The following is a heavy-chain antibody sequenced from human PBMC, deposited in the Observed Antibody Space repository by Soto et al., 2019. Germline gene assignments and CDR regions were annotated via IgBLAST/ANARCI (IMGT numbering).Heavy chain of an antibody. Sequence: PSETLSLTCTVSGDSISSGGYYWSWIRQHPGKGLEWIGYIYYSGSTYYNPSLKSRVTISVDTSKNQFSLKLSSVTAADTAVYYCARRYSNSGDGFDNWGQGTLVTVSS. D-gene: IGHD4-4*01. CDR1: GDSISSGGYY. CDR3: ARRYSNSGDGFDN. J-gene: IGHJ4*02. V-gene: IGHV4-31*03. CDR2: IYYSGST.